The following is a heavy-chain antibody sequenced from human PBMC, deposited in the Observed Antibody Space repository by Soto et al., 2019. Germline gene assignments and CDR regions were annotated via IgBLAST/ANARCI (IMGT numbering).Heavy chain of an antibody. J-gene: IGHJ6*02. V-gene: IGHV4-59*12. Sequence: SETLSLTCTVSGGSISSYYWSWIRQPPGKGLEWIGYISYSGSTNYNPSLKSRVTISLDTSKNQFSLKLSSVTAADTAVYYCSSDRGFTIFGVVIPYGMDVWGQGTTVTVSS. CDR2: ISYSGST. CDR3: SSDRGFTIFGVVIPYGMDV. CDR1: GGSISSYY. D-gene: IGHD3-3*01.